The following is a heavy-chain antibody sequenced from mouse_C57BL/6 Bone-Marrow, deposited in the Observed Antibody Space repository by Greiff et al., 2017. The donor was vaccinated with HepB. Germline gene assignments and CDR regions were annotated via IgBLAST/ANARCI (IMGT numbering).Heavy chain of an antibody. CDR2: ISYDGSN. Sequence: EVQLQQSGPGLVKPSQSLSLTCSVTGYSITSGYYWNWIRQFPGNKLEWMGYISYDGSNNYNPSLKNRISITSDTSKNQFFLKLKSVTTEDTATYYCAREGYYYGSSYAAAWFAYWGQGTLVTVSA. CDR1: GYSITSGYY. CDR3: AREGYYYGSSYAAAWFAY. J-gene: IGHJ3*01. D-gene: IGHD1-1*01. V-gene: IGHV3-6*01.